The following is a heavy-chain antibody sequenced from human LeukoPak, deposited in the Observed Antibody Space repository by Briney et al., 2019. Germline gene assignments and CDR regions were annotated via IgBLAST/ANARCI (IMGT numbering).Heavy chain of an antibody. J-gene: IGHJ4*02. V-gene: IGHV4-59*01. Sequence: SETLSLTCTVSGGSISSYYWSWIRQPPGKGLEWIGYIYYSGSTNYNPSLKSRVTISVDTSKNQLSLKLSSVTAADTAVYYCARDTAQQQPEPGYFDYWGQGTLVTVSS. CDR1: GGSISSYY. CDR2: IYYSGST. D-gene: IGHD6-13*01. CDR3: ARDTAQQQPEPGYFDY.